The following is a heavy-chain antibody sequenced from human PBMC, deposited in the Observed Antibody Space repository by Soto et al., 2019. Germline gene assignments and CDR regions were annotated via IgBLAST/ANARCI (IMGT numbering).Heavy chain of an antibody. Sequence: QVQLVQSGAEVKKPGSSVKVSCKASGGTFSSYAISWVRQAPGQGLEWMGGIIPIFGTANYAQKFQGRVPITADESTSKGYMELISLRSEETAVYYCAREIGFGGDCYLRRYFDYWGQGTLVTVSS. J-gene: IGHJ4*02. CDR2: IIPIFGTA. CDR1: GGTFSSYA. D-gene: IGHD2-21*02. V-gene: IGHV1-69*01. CDR3: AREIGFGGDCYLRRYFDY.